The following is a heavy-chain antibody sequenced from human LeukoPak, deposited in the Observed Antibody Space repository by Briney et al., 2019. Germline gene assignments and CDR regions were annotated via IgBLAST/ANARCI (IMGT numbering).Heavy chain of an antibody. J-gene: IGHJ4*02. Sequence: MGIIYPGDSDTRYSPSFQGQVTISADKSLNTAYLQWSSLKASDTAMYYCARRQSLAGNDYWGQGTLVTVSS. CDR3: ARRQSLAGNDY. D-gene: IGHD6-19*01. V-gene: IGHV5-51*01. CDR2: IYPGDSDT.